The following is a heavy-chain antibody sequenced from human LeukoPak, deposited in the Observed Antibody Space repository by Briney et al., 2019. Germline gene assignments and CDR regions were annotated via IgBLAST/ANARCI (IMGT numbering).Heavy chain of an antibody. V-gene: IGHV3-30*02. CDR1: GYTFNSYG. J-gene: IGHJ4*02. CDR2: IRYDGSDK. D-gene: IGHD3-22*01. CDR3: AKNYYGSSGSSYYFDY. Sequence: GGSLRLSCAASGYTFNSYGMHWVRQAPGKGLEWVAFIRYDGSDKYYADSVKGRFTISRDNSKNTLYLQMNSLRAEDTALYYCAKNYYGSSGSSYYFDYWGQGTLVTVSS.